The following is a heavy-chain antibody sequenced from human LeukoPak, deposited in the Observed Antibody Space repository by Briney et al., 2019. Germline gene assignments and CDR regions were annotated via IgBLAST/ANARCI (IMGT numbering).Heavy chain of an antibody. CDR1: GFTFSSYA. CDR3: AKDPSLPRLVAEDFDY. D-gene: IGHD6-6*01. Sequence: GGSLRLSCAASGFTFSSYAMHWVRQAPGKGLEWVAVISYGGSNKYYADSVRGRFTISRDNSKNTLYLQMNSLRAEDTAVYYCAKDPSLPRLVAEDFDYWGQGTLVTVSS. CDR2: ISYGGSNK. J-gene: IGHJ4*02. V-gene: IGHV3-30-3*01.